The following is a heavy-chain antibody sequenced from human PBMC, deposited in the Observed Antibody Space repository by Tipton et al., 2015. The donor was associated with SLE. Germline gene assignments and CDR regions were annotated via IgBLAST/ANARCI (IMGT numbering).Heavy chain of an antibody. D-gene: IGHD2-8*01. CDR2: ITNTGHT. CDR3: ARHDTNYGRNWFDP. V-gene: IGHV4-39*01. J-gene: IGHJ5*02. Sequence: TLSLTCSVSGGSISGTYYSWDWCRQPPGKGPEWIGRITNTGHTYYIPSLQSRVTMSVDTSKNHFSLQLSSVTAADTAVYYCARHDTNYGRNWFDPWGQGTLVTVSS. CDR1: GGSISGTYYS.